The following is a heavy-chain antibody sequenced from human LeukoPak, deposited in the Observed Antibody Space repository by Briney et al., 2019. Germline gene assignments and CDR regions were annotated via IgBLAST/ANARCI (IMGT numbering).Heavy chain of an antibody. D-gene: IGHD3-3*01. CDR2: INPNSGDT. Sequence: ASVKVSCKASGYTFTGYYMHWVRQAPGQGLEWMGWINPNSGDTNYAQKLQGRVTMTRDTSISTAYMELSRLKSDDTAVYYCAASYDYWGGYLNHDYWGQGTLVTVSS. V-gene: IGHV1-2*02. CDR3: AASYDYWGGYLNHDY. CDR1: GYTFTGYY. J-gene: IGHJ4*02.